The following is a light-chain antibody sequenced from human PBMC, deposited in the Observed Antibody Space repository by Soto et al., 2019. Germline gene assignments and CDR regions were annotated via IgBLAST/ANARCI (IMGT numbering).Light chain of an antibody. CDR1: SSDVGGYDY. V-gene: IGLV2-14*01. Sequence: QSALTQPASVSGSPGQSITISCTGTSSDVGGYDYVSWYQQHPGKAPKLMIFEVNNRPSGVSNRFSGSKSGNTASLSISGLQAEDDADYYCSSSTDRTTWVFGGGTKLTVL. CDR3: SSSTDRTTWV. CDR2: EVN. J-gene: IGLJ3*02.